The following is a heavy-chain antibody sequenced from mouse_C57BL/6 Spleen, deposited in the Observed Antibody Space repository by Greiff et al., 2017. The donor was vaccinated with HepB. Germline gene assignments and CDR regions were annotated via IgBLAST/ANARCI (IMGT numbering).Heavy chain of an antibody. CDR1: GFTFRSYA. Sequence: EVKLVESGGCLVKPGGSLKLSCAASGFTFRSYAMSWVRQTPEKRLEWVATISDGGSYTYYPDNVKGRFTISRDNAKNNLYLQMSHLKSEDTAMYCCARERRYGYFDRWCEGTPLTVS. CDR2: ISDGGSYT. D-gene: IGHD2-10*02. CDR3: ARERRYGYFDR. V-gene: IGHV5-4*01. J-gene: IGHJ2*01.